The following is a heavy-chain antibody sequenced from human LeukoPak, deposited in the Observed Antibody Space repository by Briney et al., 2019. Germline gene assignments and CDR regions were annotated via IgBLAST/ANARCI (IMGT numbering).Heavy chain of an antibody. CDR3: ALQCIIGDPANYGMDV. V-gene: IGHV1-2*06. J-gene: IGHJ6*02. D-gene: IGHD3-10*01. CDR1: GYTFTSYG. CDR2: INPNSGGT. Sequence: ASVKVSCKSSGYTFTSYGISWVRQAPGQGLEWMGRINPNSGGTNYAQKFQGRVTMTRDTSISTAYMELSRLRSDDTAVYYCALQCIIGDPANYGMDVWGQGTTVTVSS.